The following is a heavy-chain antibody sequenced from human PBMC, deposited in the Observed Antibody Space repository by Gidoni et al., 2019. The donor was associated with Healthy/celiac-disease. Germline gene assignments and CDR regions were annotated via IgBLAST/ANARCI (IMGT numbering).Heavy chain of an antibody. CDR3: ARDEDKGFTYYDILTGYYRASGMDV. Sequence: QVQLVQSGAEVKKPGASVKVSCKASGYTFTSYYMHWVRQAPGQGLEWMGIINPSGGSTSYAQKFQGRVTMTRDTSTSTVYMELSSLRSEDTAVYYCARDEDKGFTYYDILTGYYRASGMDVWGQGTTVTVSS. CDR1: GYTFTSYY. D-gene: IGHD3-9*01. J-gene: IGHJ6*02. CDR2: INPSGGST. V-gene: IGHV1-46*01.